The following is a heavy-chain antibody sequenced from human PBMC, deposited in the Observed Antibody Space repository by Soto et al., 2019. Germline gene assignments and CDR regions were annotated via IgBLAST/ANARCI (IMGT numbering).Heavy chain of an antibody. CDR2: IKQDGSEK. J-gene: IGHJ1*01. Sequence: EVQLVESGGGLVQPGGSLRLSCAASGFSFSSYWMTWVRQAPGKGLEWVANIKQDGSEKYYVDSVKGRFTISRDNAKNSLYLQMNSLRDEDTAVYYCASDFTYGDHWGQGTLVTVSS. V-gene: IGHV3-7*01. D-gene: IGHD4-17*01. CDR1: GFSFSSYW. CDR3: ASDFTYGDH.